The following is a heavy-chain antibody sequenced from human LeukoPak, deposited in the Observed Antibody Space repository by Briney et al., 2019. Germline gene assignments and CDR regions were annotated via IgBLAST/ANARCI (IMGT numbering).Heavy chain of an antibody. CDR3: ARGFYDSSDDAFDI. Sequence: ASVKVSCKASGYIFTGYYMHWVRQAPGQGLEWMGWINPNSGGTNYAQKFQGRVTMTRDTSLITAYMELSRLRSDDTAVYYCARGFYDSSDDAFDIWGQGTMVTVSS. D-gene: IGHD3-22*01. CDR1: GYIFTGYY. CDR2: INPNSGGT. J-gene: IGHJ3*02. V-gene: IGHV1-2*02.